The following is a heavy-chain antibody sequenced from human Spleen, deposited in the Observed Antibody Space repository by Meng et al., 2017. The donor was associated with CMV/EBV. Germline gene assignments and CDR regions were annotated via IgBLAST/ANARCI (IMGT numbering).Heavy chain of an antibody. Sequence: GGSLRLSCAASGFTFSSYSMNWVRQAPGKGLEWVSYISSSSSTIYYADSVKGRFTISRDNAKNSLYLQMNSLRAEDTAVYYCARYCSSTSCPSNYYYYYGMDVWGQGTTVTVSS. V-gene: IGHV3-48*04. J-gene: IGHJ6*02. CDR3: ARYCSSTSCPSNYYYYYGMDV. D-gene: IGHD2-2*01. CDR1: GFTFSSYS. CDR2: ISSSSSTI.